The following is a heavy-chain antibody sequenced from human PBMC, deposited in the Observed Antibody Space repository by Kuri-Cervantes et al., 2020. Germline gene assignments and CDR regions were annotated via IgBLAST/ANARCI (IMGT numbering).Heavy chain of an antibody. Sequence: GGSLRLSCAASGFTFDSYAVHWVRQAPGKGLERVSLISYDASKKYYADSVKGRFTISRDNAKNSLYLQMNSLRDEDTAVYYCARAPRGHYFDYWGQGTLVTVSS. J-gene: IGHJ4*02. CDR3: ARAPRGHYFDY. V-gene: IGHV3-30-3*01. CDR1: GFTFDSYA. CDR2: ISYDASKK.